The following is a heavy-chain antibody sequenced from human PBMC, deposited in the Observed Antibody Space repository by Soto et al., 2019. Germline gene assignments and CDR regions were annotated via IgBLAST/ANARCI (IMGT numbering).Heavy chain of an antibody. D-gene: IGHD6-19*01. J-gene: IGHJ4*02. V-gene: IGHV4-30-2*01. CDR1: GVSIDSGAFT. Sequence: TLSLTCAVSGVSIDSGAFTLSGMRQPPGKGLEWIGYVTHSGTDYYIPTLNGRLTLSVDSSQTQFSLKLTSVKAADSAFYYCARIHWAQSSLDYWGRGILVTVSS. CDR2: VTHSGTD. CDR3: ARIHWAQSSLDY.